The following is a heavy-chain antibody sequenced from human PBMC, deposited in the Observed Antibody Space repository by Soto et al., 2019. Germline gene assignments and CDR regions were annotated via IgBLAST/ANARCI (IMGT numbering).Heavy chain of an antibody. CDR2: IYYSGST. CDR1: GGSVSSGSYY. D-gene: IGHD3-3*01. CDR3: ATVLRFLVWVIPSTGMYV. Sequence: SETLSLTCTVSGGSVSSGSYYWSWIRQPPGKGLEWIGYIYYSGSTNYNPSLKSRVTISVDTSKNQFSLKLSSVTAADTAVYYCATVLRFLVWVIPSTGMYVWCQGTTVTVS. V-gene: IGHV4-61*01. J-gene: IGHJ6*02.